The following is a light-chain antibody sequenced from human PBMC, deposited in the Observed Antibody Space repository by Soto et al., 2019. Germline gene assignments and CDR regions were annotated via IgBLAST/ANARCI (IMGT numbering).Light chain of an antibody. CDR1: QSVNLY. Sequence: EVVLTQSPATLSVSPGEGATLSCRASQSVNLYLAWYQQKPGQAPMVIIYGVSTRATGVPGRFSGSGSGTEFTLTISTLQSEDFGVYYCHQYNNWPITFGQGTRLEIK. CDR3: HQYNNWPIT. J-gene: IGKJ5*01. V-gene: IGKV3-15*01. CDR2: GVS.